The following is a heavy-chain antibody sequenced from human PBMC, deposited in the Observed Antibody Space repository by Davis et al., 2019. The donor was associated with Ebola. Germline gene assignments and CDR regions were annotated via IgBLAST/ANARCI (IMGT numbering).Heavy chain of an antibody. Sequence: SETLSLTCTVSGGSISSSTYYWGWIRQPPGKGLEWIGYIYYSGSTNYNPSLKSRVTISVDTSKNQFSLKLSSVTAADTAVYYCARVWGYGSGSYDPWGQGTLVTVSS. V-gene: IGHV4-61*05. CDR2: IYYSGST. D-gene: IGHD3-10*01. CDR1: GGSISSSTYY. J-gene: IGHJ5*02. CDR3: ARVWGYGSGSYDP.